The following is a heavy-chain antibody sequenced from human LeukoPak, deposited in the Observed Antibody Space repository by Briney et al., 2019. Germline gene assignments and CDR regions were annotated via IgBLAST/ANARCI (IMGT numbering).Heavy chain of an antibody. CDR3: AKTGAVLIVYYFDS. CDR1: GFTFRNHA. J-gene: IGHJ4*02. D-gene: IGHD3-22*01. Sequence: PGGSLRLSCAASGFTFRNHAMNWVRQAPGKGLEWVSAISGSSGSTYYADSVKGRFTISRDNSKNTLYLQMNSLRAEDTAVYYCAKTGAVLIVYYFDSWGQGTLVTVSS. V-gene: IGHV3-23*01. CDR2: ISGSSGST.